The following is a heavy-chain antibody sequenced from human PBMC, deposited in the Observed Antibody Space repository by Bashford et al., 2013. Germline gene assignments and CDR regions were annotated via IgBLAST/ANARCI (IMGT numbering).Heavy chain of an antibody. V-gene: IGHV4-31*03. CDR1: GGSISSGGYY. D-gene: IGHD3-10*01. CDR3: ARIPTSGVVPPIIDY. Sequence: SETLSLTCTVSGGSISSGGYYWSWIRQHPGKGLEWIGYIYYSGSTYYNPSLKSRVTISVDTSKNQFSLKLSSVTAADTAVYYCARIPTSGVVPPIIDYWGQGTLVTVSS. J-gene: IGHJ4*02. CDR2: IYYSGST.